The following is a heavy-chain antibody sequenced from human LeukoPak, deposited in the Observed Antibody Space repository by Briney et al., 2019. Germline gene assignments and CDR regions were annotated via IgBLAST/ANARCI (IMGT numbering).Heavy chain of an antibody. CDR2: IHHSGST. CDR3: ARLNFNPDY. CDR1: GYSISRGYH. V-gene: IGHV4-38-2*02. J-gene: IGHJ4*02. D-gene: IGHD1-14*01. Sequence: SETLSLTCTVSGYSISRGYHWGWIRQPPGKGLEWMGSIHHSGSTYYNPSLRSRLTMSADTSKNQFSLKLDSVTAADTAVYYCARLNFNPDYWGQRTLVTVSS.